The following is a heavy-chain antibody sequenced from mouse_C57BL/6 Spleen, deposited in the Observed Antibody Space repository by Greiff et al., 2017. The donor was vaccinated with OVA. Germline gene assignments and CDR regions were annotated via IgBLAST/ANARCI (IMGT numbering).Heavy chain of an antibody. J-gene: IGHJ4*01. CDR3: TRELGPLYAMDY. CDR1: GFTFSSYA. CDR2: ISSGGDYI. Sequence: EVMLVESGEGLVKPGGSLKLSCAASGFTFSSYAMSWVRQTPEKRLEWVAYISSGGDYIYYADTVKGRFTISRDNARNTLYLQMSRLKSEDTAKYYCTRELGPLYAMDYWGQGTSVTVAS. V-gene: IGHV5-9-1*02. D-gene: IGHD4-1*01.